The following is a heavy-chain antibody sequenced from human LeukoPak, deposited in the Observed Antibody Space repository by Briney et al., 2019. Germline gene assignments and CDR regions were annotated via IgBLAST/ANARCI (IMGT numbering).Heavy chain of an antibody. Sequence: ASVTVSCTASGYTFTSYGISWVRQAPGQGLERMGWISAYNGNTNYAQKLQGRVTMTTDTSTSTAYMELRSLRSDDTAVYYCAVGYCSGGSCYSLAYYYYGMDVWGQGTTVTVSS. D-gene: IGHD2-15*01. CDR2: ISAYNGNT. J-gene: IGHJ6*02. V-gene: IGHV1-18*01. CDR1: GYTFTSYG. CDR3: AVGYCSGGSCYSLAYYYYGMDV.